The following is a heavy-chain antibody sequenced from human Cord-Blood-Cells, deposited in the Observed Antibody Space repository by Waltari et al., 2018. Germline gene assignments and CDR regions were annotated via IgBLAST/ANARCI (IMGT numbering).Heavy chain of an antibody. J-gene: IGHJ4*02. Sequence: SGFTFSSYAMSWVRQAPGKGLEWVSAISGSGGSTYYADSVKGRFTISRDNSKNTLYLQMNSLRAEDTAVYYCAKDQGENKQQLVLELGRYFDYWGQGTLVTVSS. D-gene: IGHD6-13*01. CDR2: ISGSGGST. CDR3: AKDQGENKQQLVLELGRYFDY. CDR1: GFTFSSYA. V-gene: IGHV3-23*01.